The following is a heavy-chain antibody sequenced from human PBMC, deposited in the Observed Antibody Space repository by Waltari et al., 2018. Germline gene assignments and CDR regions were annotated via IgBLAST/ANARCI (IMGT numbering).Heavy chain of an antibody. J-gene: IGHJ4*02. CDR1: GLPFSNYW. CDR3: GSGSLGAN. CDR2: IKQDGSEK. V-gene: IGHV3-7*01. Sequence: EVQLVESGGGLVQPGGSLRLSCAASGLPFSNYWMGWVRQAPGKGLEWVANIKQDGSEKYYVDSVKGRFTISRDNAKNSLYLQMNSLRAEDTAVYYCGSGSLGANWGQGTLVTVSS. D-gene: IGHD3-10*01.